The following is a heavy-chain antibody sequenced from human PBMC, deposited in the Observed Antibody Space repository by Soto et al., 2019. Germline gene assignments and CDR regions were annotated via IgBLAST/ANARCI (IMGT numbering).Heavy chain of an antibody. D-gene: IGHD2-2*01. CDR1: GFDFSGYT. V-gene: IGHV3-30-3*01. CDR2: ISYDGSDK. J-gene: IGHJ6*02. CDR3: ARVDCSTTTCYYYGFDV. Sequence: QVHLEESGGGVVQPGGSLRLSCAGSGFDFSGYTIHWVRKAPGKGLEWVAVISYDGSDKYYADSVKGRFTISRDNAKKTLYLQMNSLRIEDTAVYDCARVDCSTTTCYYYGFDVWGQGTTVTVSS.